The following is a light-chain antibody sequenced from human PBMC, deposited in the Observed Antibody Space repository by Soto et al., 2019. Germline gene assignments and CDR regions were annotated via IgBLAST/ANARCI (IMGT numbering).Light chain of an antibody. CDR3: QQGSSVTWT. J-gene: IGKJ1*01. CDR1: QTINNY. Sequence: DLQMTQSQSSLSASVGDRVTMTCRASQTINNYVSWYQQKPGKAPKLLIYGTSSLQGGAPTRFSGSGSGTDFTLTSSSLQPEDSAMYYCQQGSSVTWTFGQGTKVEI. V-gene: IGKV1-39*01. CDR2: GTS.